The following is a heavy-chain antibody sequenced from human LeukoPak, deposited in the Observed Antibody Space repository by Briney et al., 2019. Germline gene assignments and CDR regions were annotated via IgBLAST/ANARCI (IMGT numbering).Heavy chain of an antibody. CDR3: ARGLYYYDPVDY. D-gene: IGHD3-22*01. V-gene: IGHV1-2*02. CDR2: TNPNSGGT. CDR1: GYTFTGYY. Sequence: GASVKVSCKASGYTFTGYYMHWVRQAPGQGLEWMGWTNPNSGGTNYAQKFQGRITMTRDTSISTAYMELSRLRSDDTAVYYCARGLYYYDPVDYWGQGTLVTVSS. J-gene: IGHJ4*02.